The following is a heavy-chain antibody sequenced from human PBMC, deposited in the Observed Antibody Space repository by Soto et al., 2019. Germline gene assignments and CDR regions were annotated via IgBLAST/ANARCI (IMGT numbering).Heavy chain of an antibody. V-gene: IGHV4-28*01. Sequence: SETLSLTCAVPGYSISSDNWWGWIRQPPGKGLECIGYIFYPGTTYYNLSLKSRVTMSVDTAKDQFSLKLSSVTAADTAVYYCARTSRFKTGNLAYWGQGTLVTVSS. J-gene: IGHJ4*02. D-gene: IGHD3-9*01. CDR1: GYSISSDNW. CDR3: ARTSRFKTGNLAY. CDR2: IFYPGTT.